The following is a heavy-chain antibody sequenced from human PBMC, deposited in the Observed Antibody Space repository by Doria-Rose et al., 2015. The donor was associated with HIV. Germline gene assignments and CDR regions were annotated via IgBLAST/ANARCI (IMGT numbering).Heavy chain of an antibody. Sequence: QAQLQESGPGLVKPSETLSLTCTVSGDSIHNFYWTWVRQAAGKGLERIGRIYSTGSTNYNPSLQSRVTISIDTSRSQFSLSLRSVTAADTAFYFCARDRGDYWGQGALVTVTS. J-gene: IGHJ4*02. CDR1: GDSIHNFY. CDR3: ARDRGDY. CDR2: IYSTGST. V-gene: IGHV4-4*07.